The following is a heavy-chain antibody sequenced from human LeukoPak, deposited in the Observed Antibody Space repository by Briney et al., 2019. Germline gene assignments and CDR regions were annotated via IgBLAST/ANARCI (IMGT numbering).Heavy chain of an antibody. D-gene: IGHD2-2*01. CDR1: GDSISGFY. V-gene: IGHV4-4*07. CDR3: ARDVVAARGSFDY. J-gene: IGHJ4*02. CDR2: IYTSGST. Sequence: SETLSLTCTVSGDSISGFYWSWIRQAAGKGLEWIGHIYTSGSTNCNPSLKSRVTMSVDMSKNQFSLKLRSVTAADTAVYYCARDVVAARGSFDYWGQGTLVTVSS.